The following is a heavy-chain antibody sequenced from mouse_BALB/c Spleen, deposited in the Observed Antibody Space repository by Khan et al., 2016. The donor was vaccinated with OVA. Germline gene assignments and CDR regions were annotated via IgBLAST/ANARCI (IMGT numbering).Heavy chain of an antibody. CDR1: GYSITSDYA. Sequence: EVQLQESGPGLVKPSQSLSLTCTVTGYSITSDYAWNWIRQFPGNKLEWMGYISYSGRTSYNPSLKSRISITRDTSKNQFFLQLNSVTTEDTATXNSARSVTITTVVATDFDYWGQGTTLTVS. CDR3: ARSVTITTVVATDFDY. V-gene: IGHV3-2*02. J-gene: IGHJ2*01. CDR2: ISYSGRT. D-gene: IGHD1-1*01.